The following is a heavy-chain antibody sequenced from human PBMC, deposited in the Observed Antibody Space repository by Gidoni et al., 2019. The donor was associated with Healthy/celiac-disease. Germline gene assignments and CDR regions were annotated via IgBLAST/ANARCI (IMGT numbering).Heavy chain of an antibody. CDR3: ARSCSGGSCYIDY. CDR1: GYTFTSYY. Sequence: QVQLVQSGAEVKKPGASVKVSCKASGYTFTSYYMHWVRQAPGQGLEWMRIINPSCGSTSYAQKFQRRVTMTRDTSTSTVYMELSSLRSEDTAVYYCARSCSGGSCYIDYWGQGTLVTVSS. D-gene: IGHD2-15*01. J-gene: IGHJ4*02. V-gene: IGHV1-46*03. CDR2: INPSCGST.